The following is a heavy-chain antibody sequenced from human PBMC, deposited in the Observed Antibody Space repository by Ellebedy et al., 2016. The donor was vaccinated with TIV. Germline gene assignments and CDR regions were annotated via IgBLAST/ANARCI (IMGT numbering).Heavy chain of an antibody. D-gene: IGHD3-10*01. CDR2: ISYDGSEK. J-gene: IGHJ4*02. CDR1: GFTFSSDG. CDR3: ARGGDPYFDY. V-gene: IGHV3-30-3*01. Sequence: GESLEISCAASGFTFSSDGMHWVRQAPGKGLEWVAVISYDGSEKYYANSVKGRFTISRDNSKNTFYLQMNSLRAEDTAVYYCARGGDPYFDYWGQGTLVTVSS.